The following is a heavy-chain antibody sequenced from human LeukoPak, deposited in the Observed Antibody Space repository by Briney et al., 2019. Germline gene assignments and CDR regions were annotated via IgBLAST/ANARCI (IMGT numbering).Heavy chain of an antibody. V-gene: IGHV3-9*01. CDR2: ISWNSGSI. D-gene: IGHD3-10*01. CDR3: AKDIGGSGNDYFDY. Sequence: GGSLRLSCAASGFTFDDYAMHWVRQAPGKGLEWVSGISWNSGSIGYADSVKGRFTISRDNAKNSLYLQMNSLRAEDTALYYCAKDIGGSGNDYFDYWGQGTLVTVSS. CDR1: GFTFDDYA. J-gene: IGHJ4*02.